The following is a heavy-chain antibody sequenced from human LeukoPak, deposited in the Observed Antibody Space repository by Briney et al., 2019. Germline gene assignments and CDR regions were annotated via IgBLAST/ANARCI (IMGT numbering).Heavy chain of an antibody. J-gene: IGHJ4*02. CDR2: INHSGST. CDR1: GGSFSGYY. D-gene: IGHD3-16*01. Sequence: PSETLSLTCAVYGGSFSGYYWSWIRQPPGKGLEWIGEINHSGSTNYNPSLKSRVTISVDTSKNQFSLKLSSVTAADTAVYYCARLPRGRFDYWGQGTLVTVSS. V-gene: IGHV4-34*01. CDR3: ARLPRGRFDY.